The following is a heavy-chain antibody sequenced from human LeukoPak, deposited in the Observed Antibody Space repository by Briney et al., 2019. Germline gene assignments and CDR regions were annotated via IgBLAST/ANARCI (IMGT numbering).Heavy chain of an antibody. J-gene: IGHJ3*02. V-gene: IGHV2-5*02. CDR2: IYWDDDK. Sequence: SGPTLVKPTQTLTXTCTFSGVSLRNSGVGVGWIRQPPGKALEWLALIYWDDDKRYSPSLKSRLTITKDTSKNQVVLTMTNMDPVDTATYYCAHREGRLGSDGFDIWGQGTMVTVSS. CDR1: GVSLRNSGVG. CDR3: AHREGRLGSDGFDI. D-gene: IGHD3-10*01.